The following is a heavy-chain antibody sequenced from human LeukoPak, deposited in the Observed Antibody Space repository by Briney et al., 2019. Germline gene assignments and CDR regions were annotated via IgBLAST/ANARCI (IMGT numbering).Heavy chain of an antibody. Sequence: GGSLRLSCAASGFTFSSYGMHWVRQAPGKGLEWVAVIWYDGSNKYYADSVKGRFTISRDNSKNTLYLQMNSLRAEDTAVYYCARDIVLMVYANGMDVWGQGTTVTVSS. V-gene: IGHV3-33*01. D-gene: IGHD2-8*01. CDR2: IWYDGSNK. J-gene: IGHJ6*02. CDR1: GFTFSSYG. CDR3: ARDIVLMVYANGMDV.